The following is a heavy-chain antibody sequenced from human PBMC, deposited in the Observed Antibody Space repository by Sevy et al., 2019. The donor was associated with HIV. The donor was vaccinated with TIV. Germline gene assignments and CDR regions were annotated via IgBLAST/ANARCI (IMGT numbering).Heavy chain of an antibody. CDR3: ANSRGRYDGSSWLYYYYLMDV. CDR1: GFTFSRHG. Sequence: GGSLRLSCAASGFTFSRHGMHWARQAPGKGLEWVAIISNDGSDKHYADSVKGRFTISSDNSKDTLYLQMNSLRLEDTAVYYGANSRGRYDGSSWLYYYYLMDVWGQGATVTVSS. CDR2: ISNDGSDK. V-gene: IGHV3-30*18. D-gene: IGHD6-13*01. J-gene: IGHJ6*02.